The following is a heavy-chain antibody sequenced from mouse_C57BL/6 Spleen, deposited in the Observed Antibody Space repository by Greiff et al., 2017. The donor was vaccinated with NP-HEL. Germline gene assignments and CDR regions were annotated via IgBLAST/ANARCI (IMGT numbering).Heavy chain of an antibody. Sequence: EVKLMESGPELVKPGASVKISCKASGYSFTDYNMNWVKQSNGKSLEWIGVINPNYGTTSYNQKFKGKATLTVDQSSSTAYMQLNSLTSEDSAVYYCAPLYYGSSYWYFDVWGTGTTVTVSS. J-gene: IGHJ1*03. CDR3: APLYYGSSYWYFDV. CDR2: INPNYGTT. D-gene: IGHD1-1*01. V-gene: IGHV1-39*01. CDR1: GYSFTDYN.